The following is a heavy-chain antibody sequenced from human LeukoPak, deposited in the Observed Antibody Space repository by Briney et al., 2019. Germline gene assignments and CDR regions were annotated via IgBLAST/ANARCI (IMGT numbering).Heavy chain of an antibody. CDR3: ARDSTTVTRGWVDY. CDR2: INPILGIA. CDR1: GGTFSSYA. V-gene: IGHV1-69*04. D-gene: IGHD4-17*01. Sequence: SVKVSCKASGGTFSSYAISWVRQAPGQGLEWMGRINPILGIANYAQKFQGRVTITADKSTSTAYMELSSLRSEDTAVYYCARDSTTVTRGWVDYWGQGTLVTVSS. J-gene: IGHJ4*02.